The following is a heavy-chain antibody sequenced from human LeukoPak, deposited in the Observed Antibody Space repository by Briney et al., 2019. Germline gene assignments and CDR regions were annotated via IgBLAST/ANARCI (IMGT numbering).Heavy chain of an antibody. Sequence: ASVKVSCKASGYTFTGYYMHWVRQAPGQGLEWMGWINPNSGGTNYAQKFQGRVTMTRDTSISTAYMELSRLRSDGTAVYYCARATNTAMGQYYFDYWGQGTLVTVSS. D-gene: IGHD5-18*01. CDR3: ARATNTAMGQYYFDY. CDR2: INPNSGGT. J-gene: IGHJ4*02. V-gene: IGHV1-2*02. CDR1: GYTFTGYY.